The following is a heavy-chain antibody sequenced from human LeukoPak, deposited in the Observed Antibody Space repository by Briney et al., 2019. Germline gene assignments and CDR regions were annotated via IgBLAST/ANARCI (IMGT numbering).Heavy chain of an antibody. CDR3: AKANGITGTTYWYFDL. J-gene: IGHJ2*01. CDR1: GFTFSSYW. V-gene: IGHV3-23*01. Sequence: GGSLRLSCAASGFTFSSYWMSWVRQAPGKGLEWLSVYNGGNDGTYYADSVKGRFTISRDNSKNTLYLQLNSLRTEDTAVYYCAKANGITGTTYWYFDLWGRGTLVTVSS. CDR2: YNGGNDGT. D-gene: IGHD1-7*01.